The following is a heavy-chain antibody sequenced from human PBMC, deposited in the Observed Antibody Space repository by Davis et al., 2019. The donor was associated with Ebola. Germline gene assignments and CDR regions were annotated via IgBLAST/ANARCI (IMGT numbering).Heavy chain of an antibody. J-gene: IGHJ4*02. CDR2: ISYDGSNK. CDR3: ARDQGRWELLGGFDY. V-gene: IGHV3-30-3*01. Sequence: SCKASGGTFSDYAIHWVRQAPGKGLEWVAVISYDGSNKYYADSVKGRFTISRDNSKNTLYLQMNSLRAEDTAVYYCARDQGRWELLGGFDYWGQGTLVTVSS. D-gene: IGHD1-26*01. CDR1: GGTFSDYA.